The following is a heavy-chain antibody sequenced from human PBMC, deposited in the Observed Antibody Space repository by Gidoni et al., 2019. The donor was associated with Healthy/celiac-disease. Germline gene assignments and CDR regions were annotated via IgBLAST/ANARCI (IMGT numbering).Heavy chain of an antibody. D-gene: IGHD5-12*01. J-gene: IGHJ4*02. V-gene: IGHV2-26*01. CDR3: ARIPPGRDGYNPAEYYFDY. CDR2: IFSNDEK. Sequence: QVTLKESGPVLVKPTETLTLTCTVSGFSLSNARMGVSWIRQPPGKALEWLAHIFSNDEKSYSTSLKSRLTISKDTSKSQVVLTMTNMDPVDTATYYCARIPPGRDGYNPAEYYFDYWGQGTLVTVSS. CDR1: GFSLSNARMG.